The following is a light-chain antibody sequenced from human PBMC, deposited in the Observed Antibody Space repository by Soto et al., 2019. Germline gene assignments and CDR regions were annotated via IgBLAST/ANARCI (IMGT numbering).Light chain of an antibody. CDR3: QQYNSYPST. J-gene: IGKJ2*01. CDR1: QSISTW. CDR2: DAS. Sequence: DIPMTQSPSTVSASVGDGVTITCRASQSISTWLACYQQKPGKAPKLLIYDASTLESGVPSGFSGSGSGTEFTLTISSLQPDDFATYYCQQYNSYPSTFGQGTKLQIK. V-gene: IGKV1-5*01.